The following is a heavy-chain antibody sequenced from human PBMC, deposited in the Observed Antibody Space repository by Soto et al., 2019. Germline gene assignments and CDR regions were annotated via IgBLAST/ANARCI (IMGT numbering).Heavy chain of an antibody. Sequence: GASVKVSCKASGGTFSSYAISWVRQAPGQGLEWMGGIIPIFGTANYAQKFQGRVTITADKSTSTAYMELSSLRSEDTAVYYCARVEYYYDSSGYRLNWFDPWGQGTLVTVSS. J-gene: IGHJ5*02. D-gene: IGHD3-22*01. CDR2: IIPIFGTA. CDR1: GGTFSSYA. V-gene: IGHV1-69*06. CDR3: ARVEYYYDSSGYRLNWFDP.